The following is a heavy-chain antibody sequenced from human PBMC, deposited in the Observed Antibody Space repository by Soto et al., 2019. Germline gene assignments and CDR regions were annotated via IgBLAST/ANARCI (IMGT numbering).Heavy chain of an antibody. V-gene: IGHV4-34*01. D-gene: IGHD7-27*01. J-gene: IGHJ5*02. CDR3: ATTNWGHNLFGP. CDR1: GGSFSGYY. CDR2: INHSGST. Sequence: QVQLEQWGAGILKSSETLSLTCAVYGGSFSGYYWSWIRQSPGKGLEWIGEINHSGSTNYNPSLKRRVNISVDTSKNQFSLKLTSVTAADTAVYYCATTNWGHNLFGPWGQGTLVTVSS.